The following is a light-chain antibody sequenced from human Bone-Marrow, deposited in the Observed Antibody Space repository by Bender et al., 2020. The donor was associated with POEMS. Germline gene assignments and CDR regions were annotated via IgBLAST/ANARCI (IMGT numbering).Light chain of an antibody. CDR3: CSYAGSTTPYV. V-gene: IGLV2-11*01. CDR2: EVS. CDR1: SSDVGGYEY. Sequence: QSALTQPRSVSGSPGQAATISCTGASSDVGGYEYVSWYQQLPGKAPKLIIYEVSKWPSGVSNRFSGSKSGNTASLTISGLQAEDEADYYCCSYAGSTTPYVFGSGTKVTVL. J-gene: IGLJ1*01.